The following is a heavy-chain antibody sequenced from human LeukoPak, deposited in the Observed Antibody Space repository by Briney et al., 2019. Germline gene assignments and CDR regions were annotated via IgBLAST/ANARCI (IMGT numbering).Heavy chain of an antibody. Sequence: QCGESLKISCAASGFTFSNYWMRWVRQAPGKGLEYVANIKEDGSQKYYMESVKGRFAISRDNAKNSLFLQMNSLRVEDTAVYFCTREDTSGYYHYSDYWGRGSLVTVSS. CDR3: TREDTSGYYHYSDY. CDR1: GFTFSNYW. V-gene: IGHV3-7*01. CDR2: IKEDGSQK. D-gene: IGHD3-22*01. J-gene: IGHJ4*02.